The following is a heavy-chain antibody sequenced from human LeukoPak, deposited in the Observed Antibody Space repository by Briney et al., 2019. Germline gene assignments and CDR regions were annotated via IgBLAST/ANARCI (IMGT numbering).Heavy chain of an antibody. Sequence: SETLSLTCAVYGGSFSGYYWSWIRQPPGKGLEWIGEINHSGSTNYNPSLKSRVTISVDTSKNQFSLKLSSVTAADTAVYYCARGGPLGGFDYWGQGTLVTVSS. CDR2: INHSGST. CDR1: GGSFSGYY. V-gene: IGHV4-34*01. D-gene: IGHD3-16*01. J-gene: IGHJ4*02. CDR3: ARGGPLGGFDY.